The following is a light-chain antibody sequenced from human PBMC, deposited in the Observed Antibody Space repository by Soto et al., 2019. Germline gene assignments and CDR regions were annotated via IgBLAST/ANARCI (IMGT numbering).Light chain of an antibody. J-gene: IGLJ3*02. CDR3: AVWDASLTGWV. CDR2: RDG. V-gene: IGLV1-47*01. CDR1: SSNIGSHY. Sequence: QSALTQPPSAPGTPGQSLTISCAGSSSNIGSHYVYWYQHLPGTAPKLLIFRDGQRPSGVPDRFFGSKSGTSASLAISGLRSEDDAHYYGAVWDASLTGWVVGGGTKVTVL.